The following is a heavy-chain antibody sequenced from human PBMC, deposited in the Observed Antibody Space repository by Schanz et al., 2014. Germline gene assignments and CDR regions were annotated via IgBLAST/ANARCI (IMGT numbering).Heavy chain of an antibody. J-gene: IGHJ4*02. D-gene: IGHD6-19*01. CDR2: ITAYNGDT. CDR3: ARGGYSSGWYDRDIAHFDY. CDR1: GGTFSSYS. Sequence: QVQLVQSGAEVKKPGSSMKVSCKASGGTFSSYSINWVRQAPGQGLEWMGWITAYNGDTNYALKLQGRVTMTTDTSTSTAYMELRSLRSDDTAVYYCARGGYSSGWYDRDIAHFDYWGQGTLVTVSS. V-gene: IGHV1-18*01.